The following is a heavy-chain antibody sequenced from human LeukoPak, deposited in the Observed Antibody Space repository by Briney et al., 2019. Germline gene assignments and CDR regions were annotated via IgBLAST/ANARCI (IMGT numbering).Heavy chain of an antibody. D-gene: IGHD5-24*01. CDR3: ARDLDGYNENYFDY. Sequence: GGSLRLSCAASGFTFSSYGMRWVRQAPGKGLEWVAVIWYDGSNKYYADSVKGRFTISRDNSKNTLYLQMNSLRAEDTAVYYCARDLDGYNENYFDYWGQGTLVTVSS. CDR2: IWYDGSNK. V-gene: IGHV3-33*01. J-gene: IGHJ4*02. CDR1: GFTFSSYG.